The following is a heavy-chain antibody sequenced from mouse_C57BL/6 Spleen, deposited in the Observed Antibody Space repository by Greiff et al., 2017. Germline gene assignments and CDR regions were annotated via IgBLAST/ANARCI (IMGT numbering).Heavy chain of an antibody. D-gene: IGHD3-2*02. V-gene: IGHV5-17*01. Sequence: EVQLLESGRGLVKPGGSLKLSCAASGFTFSDYGMHWVRQAPEKGLEWVAYISSGSSTSNYADTVKGRFTISRDNAKNTLFLQMTSLTSEDTAMYYCARPAQEYYLDYWGQGTTLTVSS. CDR3: ARPAQEYYLDY. J-gene: IGHJ2*01. CDR1: GFTFSDYG. CDR2: ISSGSSTS.